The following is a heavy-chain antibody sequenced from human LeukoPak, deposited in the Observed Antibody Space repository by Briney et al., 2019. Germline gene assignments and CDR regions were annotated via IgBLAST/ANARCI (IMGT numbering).Heavy chain of an antibody. D-gene: IGHD4-17*01. J-gene: IGHJ4*02. CDR3: ARERPSYGGYGGIIY. V-gene: IGHV4-39*07. CDR2: IYYSGST. CDR1: GGSLSSSSYY. Sequence: SETLSLTCTVSGGSLSSSSYYWGWLRQPPGKGREWIGSIYYSGSTYYNPSLKSRVTISVDTSKNQFSLKLSSVTAADPAVYYCARERPSYGGYGGIIYWGQGTLVTVPS.